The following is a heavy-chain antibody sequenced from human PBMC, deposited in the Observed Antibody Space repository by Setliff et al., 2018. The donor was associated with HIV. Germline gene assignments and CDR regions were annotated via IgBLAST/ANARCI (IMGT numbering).Heavy chain of an antibody. CDR1: GGSISNYY. Sequence: KLPETLSLTCTVSGGSISNYYWSWIRQPPGKGLEWIGYIYYSGSTNYNPSLKNRVTISIDTSKNQFSLKLSSVTAADTAVYYCARQHYYDSSGRNLMDVWGKGTTVTVSS. CDR2: IYYSGST. J-gene: IGHJ6*03. V-gene: IGHV4-59*08. CDR3: ARQHYYDSSGRNLMDV. D-gene: IGHD3-22*01.